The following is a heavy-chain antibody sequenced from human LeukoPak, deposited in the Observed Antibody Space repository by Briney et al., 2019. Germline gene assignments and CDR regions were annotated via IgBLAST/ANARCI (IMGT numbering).Heavy chain of an antibody. V-gene: IGHV7-4-1*02. J-gene: IGHJ4*02. CDR2: INTNTGNP. D-gene: IGHD3-22*01. CDR3: ARDLFERFYYYDSSGYQGY. CDR1: GYTFTSYA. Sequence: ASVKVSCKASGYTFTSYAMNWVRQAPGQGLEWMGWINTNTGNPTYAQGFTGRFVFSLDTSVSTAYLQISSLKAEDTAVYYCARDLFERFYYYDSSGYQGYWGQGTLVTVSS.